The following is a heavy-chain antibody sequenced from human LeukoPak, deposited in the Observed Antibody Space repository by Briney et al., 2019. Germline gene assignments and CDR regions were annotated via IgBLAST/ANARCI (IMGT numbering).Heavy chain of an antibody. CDR1: LASLSDHY. J-gene: IGHJ4*02. V-gene: IGHV4-59*11. CDR2: VYYTGTT. CDR3: ARGVWGLYSSLSIDS. Sequence: SETLSLTCIFSLASLSDHYWSWIRHPPGKGLEWIGHVYYTGTTNYSPSLKSVVTISGDTSNNQFSLKLNSMTAGDTAVYYCARGVWGLYSSLSIDSWGQGTLVTVS. D-gene: IGHD2-8*01.